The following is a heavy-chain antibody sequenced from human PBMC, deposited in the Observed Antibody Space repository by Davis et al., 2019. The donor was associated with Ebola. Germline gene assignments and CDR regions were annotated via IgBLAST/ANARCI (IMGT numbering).Heavy chain of an antibody. CDR1: GFTFNIFD. CDR3: ARDSDDYSFDY. J-gene: IGHJ4*02. CDR2: VRSHGSDD. Sequence: GGSLRLSCAASGFTFNIFDMHWVRQAPGRGLEWVAFVRSHGSDDHYADPVKGRFTISRDNSKNTLYLQMNSLRPEDTAVYYCARDSDDYSFDYWGQGTLVTVSS. V-gene: IGHV3-30*02. D-gene: IGHD4-11*01.